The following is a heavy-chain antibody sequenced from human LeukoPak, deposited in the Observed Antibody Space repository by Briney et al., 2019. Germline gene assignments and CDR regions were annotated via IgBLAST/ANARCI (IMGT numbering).Heavy chain of an antibody. CDR1: GGTFSGYA. CDR2: IIPIFGTA. CDR3: ARDRSRVTYYYDSSGSRAFDI. D-gene: IGHD3-22*01. Sequence: GSSVKVSCKASGGTFSGYAISWVRQAPGQGLEWMGGIIPIFGTANYAQKFQGRVTITADKSTSTAYMELSSLRSEDTAVYYCARDRSRVTYYYDSSGSRAFDIWGQGTMVTVSS. V-gene: IGHV1-69*06. J-gene: IGHJ3*02.